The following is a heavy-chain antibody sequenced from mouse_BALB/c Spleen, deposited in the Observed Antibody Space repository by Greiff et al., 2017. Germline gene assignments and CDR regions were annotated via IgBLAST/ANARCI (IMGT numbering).Heavy chain of an antibody. J-gene: IGHJ3*01. V-gene: IGHV5-4*02. CDR2: ISDGGSYT. CDR1: GFTFSDYY. Sequence: EVKVVESGGGLVKPGGSLKLSCAASGFTFSDYYMYWVRQTPEKRLEWVATISDGGSYTYYPDSVKGRFTISRDNAKNNLYLQMSSLKSEDTAMYYCARAYYRYDGRAWFAYWGQGTLVTVSA. CDR3: ARAYYRYDGRAWFAY. D-gene: IGHD2-14*01.